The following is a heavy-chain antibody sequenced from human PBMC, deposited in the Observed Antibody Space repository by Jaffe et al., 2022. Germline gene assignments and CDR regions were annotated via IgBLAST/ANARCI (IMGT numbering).Heavy chain of an antibody. D-gene: IGHD6-19*01. CDR2: ISSNGGST. V-gene: IGHV3-64*01. Sequence: EVQLVESGGGLVQPGGSLRLSCAASGFTFSSYAMHWVRQAPGKGLEYVSAISSNGGSTYYANSVKGRFTISRDNSKNTLYLQMGSLRAEDMAVYYCARDREYSSGWAYYFDYWGQGTLVTVSS. CDR3: ARDREYSSGWAYYFDY. J-gene: IGHJ4*02. CDR1: GFTFSSYA.